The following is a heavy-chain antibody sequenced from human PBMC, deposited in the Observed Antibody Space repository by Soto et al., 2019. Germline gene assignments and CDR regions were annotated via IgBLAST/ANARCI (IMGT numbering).Heavy chain of an antibody. D-gene: IGHD6-6*01. CDR3: AKARSIAARPSYFDY. J-gene: IGHJ4*02. V-gene: IGHV3-30*18. CDR2: ISYDGSNK. Sequence: SLRLSCAASGFTFSSYGMHWVRQAPGKGLEWVAVISYDGSNKYYADSVKGRFTISRDNSKNTLYLQMNSLRAEDTAVYYCAKARSIAARPSYFDYWGQGTLVTVSS. CDR1: GFTFSSYG.